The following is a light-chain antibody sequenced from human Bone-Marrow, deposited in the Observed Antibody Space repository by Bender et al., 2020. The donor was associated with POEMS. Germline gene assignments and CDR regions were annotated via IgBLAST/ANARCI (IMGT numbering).Light chain of an antibody. J-gene: IGLJ3*02. CDR1: SENVGNQG. V-gene: IGLV10-54*04. CDR3: SSYTSSSTLGV. Sequence: QAGLTQPPSVSKDLRQTATVTCSGNSENVGNQGAIWLQQHQGHPPKLLSYRNNKRPSGISERFSASRSGSTASLTITGLQAEDEGDYYCSSYTSSSTLGVFGGGTKLTVL. CDR2: RNN.